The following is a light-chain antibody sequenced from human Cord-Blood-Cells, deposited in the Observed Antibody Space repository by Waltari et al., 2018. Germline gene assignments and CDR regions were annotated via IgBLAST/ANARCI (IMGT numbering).Light chain of an antibody. CDR2: DVS. CDR1: SSDVGGYHY. V-gene: IGLV2-14*03. Sequence: QSALTQPASVSGSPGQSITISCTGTSSDVGGYHYVSWYQQHPGKAPKLMIYDVSNRPSGVSNRFSGSKSGNTASLTISGLQAEDEADYDCSSYTSSSNWVFGGGTKLTVL. J-gene: IGLJ3*02. CDR3: SSYTSSSNWV.